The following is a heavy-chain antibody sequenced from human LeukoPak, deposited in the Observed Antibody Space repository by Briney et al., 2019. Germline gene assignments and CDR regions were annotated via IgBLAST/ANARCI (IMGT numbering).Heavy chain of an antibody. CDR3: ARFGDGYNLIFDY. CDR2: IYASGST. V-gene: IGHV4-4*07. J-gene: IGHJ4*02. Sequence: SAPLSLTCAVSGASISSYSWRWSRQPAGKGVEWIGRIYASGSTICNPSLKSRVTVSVDTSKNQFSLKLNSVTAADTAVYYCARFGDGYNLIFDYWGQGTLVTVSS. CDR1: GASISSYS. D-gene: IGHD5-24*01.